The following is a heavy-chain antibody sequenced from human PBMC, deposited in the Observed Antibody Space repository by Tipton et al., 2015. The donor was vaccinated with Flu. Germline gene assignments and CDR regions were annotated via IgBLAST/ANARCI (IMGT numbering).Heavy chain of an antibody. V-gene: IGHV4-4*09. CDR1: GGFISNYY. J-gene: IGHJ5*02. CDR2: IYNNEYT. D-gene: IGHD4-11*01. Sequence: TLSLTCTVSGGFISNYYWNWIRQSPGKGLEWIGYIYNNEYTKYNPSLKSRVTISVDASMSQFSLHLTSVTAADTAVYYCARRDYSNYVSEPKNWFDPWGQGTMVT. CDR3: ARRDYSNYVSEPKNWFDP.